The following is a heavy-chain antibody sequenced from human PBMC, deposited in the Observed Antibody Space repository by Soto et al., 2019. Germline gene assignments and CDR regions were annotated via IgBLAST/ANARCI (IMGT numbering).Heavy chain of an antibody. CDR1: GGTFSSYA. CDR3: ARAESSGWYGWFDP. D-gene: IGHD6-19*01. J-gene: IGHJ5*02. CDR2: IIPIFGTA. Sequence: QVQLVQSGAEVKKPGSSVKVSCKASGGTFSSYAISWVRQAPGQGLEWMGGIIPIFGTANYAQKFQGRVTITADESTSTAYMELSGLRSEDTAVYYCARAESSGWYGWFDPWGQGTLVTVSS. V-gene: IGHV1-69*12.